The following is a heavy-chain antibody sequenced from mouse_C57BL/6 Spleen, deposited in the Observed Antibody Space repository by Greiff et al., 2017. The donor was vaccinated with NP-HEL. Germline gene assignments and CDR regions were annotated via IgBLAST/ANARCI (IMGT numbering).Heavy chain of an antibody. D-gene: IGHD4-1*01. Sequence: QVQLQQSGAELVKPGASVKLSCKASGYTFTSYWMQWVKQRPGQGLEWIGEIDPSDSYTNYNQKFKGKATLTVDTSSSTAYMQLSSLTSEDSAVYYCARGRWDPYWGQGTLVTVSA. CDR2: IDPSDSYT. V-gene: IGHV1-50*01. CDR1: GYTFTSYW. CDR3: ARGRWDPY. J-gene: IGHJ3*01.